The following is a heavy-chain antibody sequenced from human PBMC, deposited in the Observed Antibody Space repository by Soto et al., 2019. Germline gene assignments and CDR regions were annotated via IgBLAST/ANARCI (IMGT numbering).Heavy chain of an antibody. CDR3: ARVEQWLYIAKY. D-gene: IGHD6-19*01. Sequence: PGGSLRLSCAASGFTFSSFAMHWVRQAPGKGLEWVALISDDGSNKYYADSMKGRFTISRDNSKNTLYLQMNSLRGEDTAVYSCARVEQWLYIAKYWGQGTLVTVSS. J-gene: IGHJ4*02. CDR2: ISDDGSNK. V-gene: IGHV3-30*04. CDR1: GFTFSSFA.